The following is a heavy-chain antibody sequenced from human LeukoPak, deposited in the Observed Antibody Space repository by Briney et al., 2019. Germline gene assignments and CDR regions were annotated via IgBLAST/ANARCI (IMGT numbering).Heavy chain of an antibody. J-gene: IGHJ4*02. V-gene: IGHV4-39*02. D-gene: IGHD6-6*01. CDR2: IHYRGST. CDR1: GDSINNSSYY. Sequence: SETLSLTCTVSGDSINNSSYYWGWIRQPPGKGLEWIGSIHYRGSTYYNPSLKSRVTISVDTSKNHLSLRLRSVTAADTAVYYCERGSIAPDYWGQGILVTVSS. CDR3: ERGSIAPDY.